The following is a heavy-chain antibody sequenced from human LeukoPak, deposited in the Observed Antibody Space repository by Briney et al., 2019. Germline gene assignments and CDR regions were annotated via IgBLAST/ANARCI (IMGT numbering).Heavy chain of an antibody. J-gene: IGHJ3*02. Sequence: PGGSLRLSCAASGFTFSSYGMHWVRQAPGKGLEWVAFIRYDGSNKYYADSVKGRFTISRDNSKNTLYLQMNSLRAEDTAVYYCASSGSYPKGAFDIWGQGTMVTVSS. V-gene: IGHV3-30*02. D-gene: IGHD1-26*01. CDR2: IRYDGSNK. CDR3: ASSGSYPKGAFDI. CDR1: GFTFSSYG.